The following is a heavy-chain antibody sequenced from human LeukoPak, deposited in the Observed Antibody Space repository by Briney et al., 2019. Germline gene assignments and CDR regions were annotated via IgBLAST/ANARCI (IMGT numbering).Heavy chain of an antibody. J-gene: IGHJ6*03. D-gene: IGHD3-10*01. CDR1: GFTFSSYS. CDR3: ARSGSGRSYYYYMDV. CDR2: ISSSSSYI. Sequence: PGGSLRLSCPATGFTFSSYSMNWVRQAPGKGLEWVSSISSSSSYIYYADSVKGRFTISRDNAKNSLYLQMNSLRAEDTAVYYCARSGSGRSYYYYMDVWGKGTTVTVSS. V-gene: IGHV3-21*01.